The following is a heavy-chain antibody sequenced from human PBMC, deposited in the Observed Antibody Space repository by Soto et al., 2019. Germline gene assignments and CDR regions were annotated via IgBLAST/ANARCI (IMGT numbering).Heavy chain of an antibody. V-gene: IGHV3-33*01. CDR2: IWYDGSNK. D-gene: IGHD3-10*01. Sequence: QVQLVESGGGAVQPGRSLRLSCAASGFTFSSYGMHWVRQAPGKGLEWVAVIWYDGSNKYYADSVKGRFTISRDNSKNTLYLQMNSLRAEDTAVYYCARDGFTMVRGLDYWGQGTLVTVSS. J-gene: IGHJ4*02. CDR3: ARDGFTMVRGLDY. CDR1: GFTFSSYG.